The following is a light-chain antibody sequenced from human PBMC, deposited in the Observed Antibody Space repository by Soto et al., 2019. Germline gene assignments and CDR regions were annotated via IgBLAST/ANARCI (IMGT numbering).Light chain of an antibody. CDR1: QSITRS. V-gene: IGKV1-5*01. Sequence: DIQMTQSPSTLSASVGDRATITCRASQSITRSLAWYQQKLGKAPKLMIYDDSSLQIGVPSSFSGSGSGTDFTLIVRRLQPDEFATYDCQKYNNNTLTVGGGPKGEI. CDR2: DDS. CDR3: QKYNNNTLT. J-gene: IGKJ4*01.